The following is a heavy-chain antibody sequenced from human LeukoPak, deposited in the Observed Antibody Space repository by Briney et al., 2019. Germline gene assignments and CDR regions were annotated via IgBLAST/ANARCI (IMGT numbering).Heavy chain of an antibody. J-gene: IGHJ4*02. CDR3: GRVRSGSWYFDY. V-gene: IGHV4-4*07. D-gene: IGHD1-26*01. CDR2: IYTSGST. CDR1: GGSISSYY. Sequence: SETLSLTCTVSGGSISSYYWSWIRQPAGQGLEWIGRIYTSGSTNYNPSLKIRVTMSGDTSKIQFSLKMSSVTAADTAVYYCGRVRSGSWYFDYWGQGTLVTVSS.